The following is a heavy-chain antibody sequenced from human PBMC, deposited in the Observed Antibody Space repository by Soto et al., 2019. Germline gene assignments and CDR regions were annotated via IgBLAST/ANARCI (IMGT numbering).Heavy chain of an antibody. J-gene: IGHJ6*02. V-gene: IGHV3-73*01. CDR3: TNANCNHPKAYCDYYYGMDV. CDR1: GFTFSGSA. Sequence: GGSLRLSCAASGFTFSGSAMHWVRQASGKGLEWVGRIRSKANSYATAYAASVKGRFTISRDDSKNTSYLQMNSLKTEDTAVDYCTNANCNHPKAYCDYYYGMDVWGQGTTVTVSS. D-gene: IGHD2-21*01. CDR2: IRSKANSYAT.